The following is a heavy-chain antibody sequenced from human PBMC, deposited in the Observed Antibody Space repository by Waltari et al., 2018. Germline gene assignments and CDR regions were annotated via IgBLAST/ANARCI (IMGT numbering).Heavy chain of an antibody. CDR2: IMPDISET. CDR3: AGGDGGYYYYKMDV. J-gene: IGHJ6*03. V-gene: IGHV1-69*02. Sequence: VQLVQSGAGAKKPGSEVRVSCRASGAAVALVSVTWVRQAPGKGLGWMGRIMPDISETKYSVKFQGRITITADKSTGTVYMELSSLGSDDTAVYYCAGGDGGYYYYKMDVWGQGTTVTVSS. D-gene: IGHD3-10*01. CDR1: GAAVALVS.